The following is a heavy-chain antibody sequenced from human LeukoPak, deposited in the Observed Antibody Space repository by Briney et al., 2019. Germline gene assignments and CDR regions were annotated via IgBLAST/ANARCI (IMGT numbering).Heavy chain of an antibody. CDR3: AKTLFGSGHLRYFDY. J-gene: IGHJ4*02. D-gene: IGHD3-3*01. CDR2: ISGSGGST. V-gene: IGHV3-23*01. Sequence: GGSLRLSCAASGFTFSSYAMSWVRQAPGKGLEWVSAISGSGGSTYYADSVKGRFTISRDNSKNTLYLQMNSLRAEDTAVYYCAKTLFGSGHLRYFDYWGQGTLVTVSS. CDR1: GFTFSSYA.